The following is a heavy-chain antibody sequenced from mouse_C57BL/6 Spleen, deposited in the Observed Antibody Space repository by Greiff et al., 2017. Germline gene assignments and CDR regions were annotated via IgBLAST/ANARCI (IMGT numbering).Heavy chain of an antibody. Sequence: VQLQQSGPGLVKPSQSLSLTCSVTGYSITSGYYWNWIRQFPGNKLEWMGYISYDGSNNYNPSLKNRISITRDTSKNQFFLKLNSVTTEDTATYYCARERQLRLRGFDYWGQGTTLTVSS. D-gene: IGHD3-2*02. CDR3: ARERQLRLRGFDY. V-gene: IGHV3-6*01. CDR1: GYSITSGYY. CDR2: ISYDGSN. J-gene: IGHJ2*01.